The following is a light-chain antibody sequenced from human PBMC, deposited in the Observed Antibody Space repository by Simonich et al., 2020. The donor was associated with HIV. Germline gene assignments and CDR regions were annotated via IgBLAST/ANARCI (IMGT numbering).Light chain of an antibody. Sequence: QSALTQPASVSGSPGQSITISCTGTSSDVGGYNYVSWYQQPPGKAPKLMIYDGSNRPSGVSYRFSASKSGNTASLTISGLQAEDEANYYCNSYSSSSTVIFGGGTWLTVL. CDR2: DGS. V-gene: IGLV2-14*03. CDR3: NSYSSSSTVI. CDR1: SSDVGGYNY. J-gene: IGLJ2*01.